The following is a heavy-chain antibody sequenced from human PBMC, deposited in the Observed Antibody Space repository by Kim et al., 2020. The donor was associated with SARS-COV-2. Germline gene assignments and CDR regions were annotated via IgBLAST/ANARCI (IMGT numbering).Heavy chain of an antibody. CDR3: ARGTRQWLVRGPDYYYMDV. D-gene: IGHD6-19*01. CDR1: GGSFSGYY. CDR2: INHSGST. V-gene: IGHV4-34*01. J-gene: IGHJ6*03. Sequence: ETLSLTCAVYGGSFSGYYWSWIRQPPGKGLEWIGEINHSGSTNYNPSLKSRVTISVDTSKNQFSLKLSSVTAADTAVYYCARGTRQWLVRGPDYYYMDVGGKETPVAVSS.